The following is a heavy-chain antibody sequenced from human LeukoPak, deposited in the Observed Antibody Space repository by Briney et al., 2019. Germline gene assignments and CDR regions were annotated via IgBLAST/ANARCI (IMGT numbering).Heavy chain of an antibody. D-gene: IGHD2-21*01. CDR1: GGSISSSINY. CDR3: ARRLLHYYYMDV. J-gene: IGHJ6*03. Sequence: SEPQSLTCTVSGGSISSSINYWAWIRQTPGKGLEWIGSIYYSGSAYYKPSLKSRATISLDTSKNQFSLKLSSVTAAATAVYYCARRLLHYYYMDVWGKGTTVTVSS. V-gene: IGHV4-39*01. CDR2: IYYSGSA.